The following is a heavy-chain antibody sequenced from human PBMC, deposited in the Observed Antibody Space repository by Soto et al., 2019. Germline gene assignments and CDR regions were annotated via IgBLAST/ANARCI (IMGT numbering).Heavy chain of an antibody. CDR3: ARLSSRVGYDFWSGYYDTPDYYYYMDV. J-gene: IGHJ6*03. CDR2: IYYSGST. V-gene: IGHV4-39*01. Sequence: QLQLQESGPGLVKPSETLSLTCTVSGGSISSSSYYWGWIRQPPGKGLDWIGSIYYSGSTYYNPSLKSRVTISVDTSKNQFSLKLSSVTAADTAVYYRARLSSRVGYDFWSGYYDTPDYYYYMDVWGKGTTVTVSS. CDR1: GGSISSSSYY. D-gene: IGHD3-3*01.